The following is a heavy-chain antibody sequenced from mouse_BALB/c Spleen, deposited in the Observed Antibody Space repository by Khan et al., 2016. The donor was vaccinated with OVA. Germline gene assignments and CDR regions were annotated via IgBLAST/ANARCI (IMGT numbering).Heavy chain of an antibody. CDR3: ARRGLRWDFDY. D-gene: IGHD1-1*01. J-gene: IGHJ2*01. V-gene: IGHV1-7*01. CDR1: GYTFINYW. CDR2: INPSTGYT. Sequence: QVQLKQSGAELAKPGASVKMSCKASGYTFINYWILWIKQRPGQGLEWIGYINPSTGYTEYNQNFKDKATLTADKSSSTAYMQLSSLTSEDSTVYYCARRGLRWDFDYWGLGTTLPVSS.